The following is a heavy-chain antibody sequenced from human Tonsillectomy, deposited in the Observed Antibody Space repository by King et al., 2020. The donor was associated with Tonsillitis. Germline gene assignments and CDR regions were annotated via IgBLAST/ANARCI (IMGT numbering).Heavy chain of an antibody. CDR3: AKDEGSSGYTDAFDI. CDR1: GFTFSRYG. CDR2: ISYDGSNK. V-gene: IGHV3-30*18. D-gene: IGHD3-22*01. Sequence: VQLVESGGGVVQPGRSLRLSCAASGFTFSRYGIHWVRQAPGKGLEWVAVISYDGSNKYYADSVKGRFTISRDNSRTTLYLQMHSLGAEDTAVYYCAKDEGSSGYTDAFDIWGQGTMVTVSS. J-gene: IGHJ3*02.